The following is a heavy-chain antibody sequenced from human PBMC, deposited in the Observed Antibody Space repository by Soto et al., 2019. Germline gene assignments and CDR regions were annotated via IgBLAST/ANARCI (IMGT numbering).Heavy chain of an antibody. CDR3: ARLEGLATISYYFDF. D-gene: IGHD3-9*01. V-gene: IGHV4-39*01. CDR2: IYYRGNA. Sequence: SETLSLTCSVSDDSINSDKYYWGWIRQPPGKGLEWIGSIYYRGNAYYNPSLQTRVTTSLDKSKSQFSLKLNSVTAADAAVYFCARLEGLATISYYFDFWGPGALVTVSS. J-gene: IGHJ4*02. CDR1: DDSINSDKYY.